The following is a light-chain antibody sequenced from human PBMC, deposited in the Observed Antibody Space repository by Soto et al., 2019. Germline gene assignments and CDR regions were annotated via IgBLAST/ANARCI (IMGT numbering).Light chain of an antibody. CDR3: QQSYITPRT. Sequence: DIQMTQSPYSLSASVGDRVHITCRSSKSINSNLNWYQQKPGKAPKLMIYGASSLQSGVPSRFSGSGSGTDITLISSSLQPEDFATYYCQQSYITPRTFGQGTKLEIK. J-gene: IGKJ2*01. CDR2: GAS. CDR1: KSINSN. V-gene: IGKV1-39*01.